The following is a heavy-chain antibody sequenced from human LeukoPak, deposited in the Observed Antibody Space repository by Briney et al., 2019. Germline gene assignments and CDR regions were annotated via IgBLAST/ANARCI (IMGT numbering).Heavy chain of an antibody. D-gene: IGHD3-16*02. CDR2: IYTSGST. Sequence: SETLSLTCTVSGGSISIYYWSWIRQPAGKGLEWIGRIYTSGSTNYNPSLKSRVTMSVDTSKNQFYLKLSSVTAADTAVYYCAREGDYDYVWGSYRYTSHFDYWGQGTLVTVSS. V-gene: IGHV4-4*07. CDR1: GGSISIYY. CDR3: AREGDYDYVWGSYRYTSHFDY. J-gene: IGHJ4*02.